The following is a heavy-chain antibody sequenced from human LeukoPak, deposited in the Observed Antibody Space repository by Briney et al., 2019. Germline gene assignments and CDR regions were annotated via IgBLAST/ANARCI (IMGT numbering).Heavy chain of an antibody. CDR2: IYGSGYT. V-gene: IGHV4-59*08. Sequence: PSETLSLTCAVSGGSISGYYWSWIRQSPGKGLEWVGYIYGSGYTNYNPSLKSRVTISADTSNNQFSLNLSSVTATDTAVYYCARHTRPGYGGSENAFDIWGQGTMVTVSS. CDR1: GGSISGYY. J-gene: IGHJ3*02. D-gene: IGHD5-12*01. CDR3: ARHTRPGYGGSENAFDI.